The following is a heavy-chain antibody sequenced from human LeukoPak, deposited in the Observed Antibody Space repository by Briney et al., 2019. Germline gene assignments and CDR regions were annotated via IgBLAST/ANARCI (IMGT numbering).Heavy chain of an antibody. CDR3: AKDRSNDVGVFDY. V-gene: IGHV3-48*01. CDR2: ISSSSSTI. Sequence: PGGSLRLSCAASGFTFSSYSMNWVRQAPGKGLEWVSYISSSSSTIYYADSVKGRFTISRDNSKNTLYLQMNSLRAEDTAVYYCAKDRSNDVGVFDYWGQGTLVTVSS. J-gene: IGHJ4*02. CDR1: GFTFSSYS. D-gene: IGHD2-8*01.